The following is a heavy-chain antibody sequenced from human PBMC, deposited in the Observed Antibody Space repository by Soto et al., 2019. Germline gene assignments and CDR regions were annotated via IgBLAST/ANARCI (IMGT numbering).Heavy chain of an antibody. CDR2: IYPGDSDT. CDR3: ARVIGIRSGYSYVYYFDY. J-gene: IGHJ4*02. CDR1: GYSFTSYW. V-gene: IGHV5-51*01. D-gene: IGHD5-18*01. Sequence: EVQLVQSGAEVKKPGESLKISCKGSGYSFTSYWIGWVRQMPGKGLEWMGIIYPGDSDTRYSPSFQGQVTISADKSIRTAYLQWSSLKASDTAMYYCARVIGIRSGYSYVYYFDYWGQGTLVTVSS.